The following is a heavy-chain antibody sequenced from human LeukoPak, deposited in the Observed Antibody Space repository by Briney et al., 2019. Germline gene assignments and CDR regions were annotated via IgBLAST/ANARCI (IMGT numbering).Heavy chain of an antibody. CDR1: GFTYSSYE. CDR2: ISRSCSTI. Sequence: PGGSLRLSRAASGFTYSSYEVNWVRQAPGKGLEWVSYISRSCSTIYYADSVKGRFTISRDNAKNSLYLQVNSLRAEDTAVYYCAREVVEPAAMSYYYYYYMDVWGKGTTVTVSS. CDR3: AREVVEPAAMSYYYYYYMDV. V-gene: IGHV3-48*03. D-gene: IGHD2-2*01. J-gene: IGHJ6*03.